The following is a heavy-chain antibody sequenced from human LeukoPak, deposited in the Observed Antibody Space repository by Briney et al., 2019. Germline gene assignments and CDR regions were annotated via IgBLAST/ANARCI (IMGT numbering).Heavy chain of an antibody. CDR3: ARAEPRGSIWYPY. CDR2: INHSGST. Sequence: SETLSLTCAVYGGSFSGYYWSWIRQPPGKGLEWIGEINHSGSTNYNPSLKSRVTISVDTSKNQISLKLTSVTAAGTAVYYCARAEPRGSIWYPYWGQGTLVTVSS. V-gene: IGHV4-34*01. D-gene: IGHD6-13*01. CDR1: GGSFSGYY. J-gene: IGHJ4*02.